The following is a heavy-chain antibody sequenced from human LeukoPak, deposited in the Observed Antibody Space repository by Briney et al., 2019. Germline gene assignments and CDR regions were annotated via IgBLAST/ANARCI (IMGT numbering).Heavy chain of an antibody. CDR2: ITSGSSTI. D-gene: IGHD1-26*01. CDR3: ARYSGGYLDY. CDR1: GFTFSSYS. J-gene: IGHJ4*02. V-gene: IGHV3-48*01. Sequence: GGSLRLSCAASGFTFSSYSMNWVRQAPGKGLEWVSYITSGSSTIYYADSVKGRFTISGDNAKNSLNLQMKSLRAEDTAVYYCARYSGGYLDYWGQGTLVTASS.